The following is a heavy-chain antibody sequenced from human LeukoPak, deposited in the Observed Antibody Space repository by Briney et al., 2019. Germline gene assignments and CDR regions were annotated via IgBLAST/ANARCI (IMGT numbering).Heavy chain of an antibody. D-gene: IGHD1-26*01. Sequence: GGSLRLSCAASGFTFSTYGMHWVRQAPGKGLEWVAFIRNDGTSKYYAGSAKGRFTVSRDNSKNTVYLQMNSLRPDDTAVYYCAKRISGAYYSLLDFWGQGTLVTVSS. V-gene: IGHV3-30*02. J-gene: IGHJ4*02. CDR1: GFTFSTYG. CDR3: AKRISGAYYSLLDF. CDR2: IRNDGTSK.